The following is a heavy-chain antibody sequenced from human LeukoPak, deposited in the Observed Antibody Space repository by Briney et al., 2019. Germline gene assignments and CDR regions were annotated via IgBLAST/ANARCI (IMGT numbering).Heavy chain of an antibody. D-gene: IGHD2-15*01. CDR3: ARSLSSGGWLHPVDH. Sequence: PSETLSLTCSVSGGSISSSGYSWGWIRQPPGKGLEWIGIISYRGSTYYNRSLKSRVTISEDTSKNQFSLKLSSVTAADTAVYYCARSLSSGGWLHPVDHWGQGTPVTVSS. J-gene: IGHJ4*02. CDR2: ISYRGST. V-gene: IGHV4-39*07. CDR1: GGSISSSGYS.